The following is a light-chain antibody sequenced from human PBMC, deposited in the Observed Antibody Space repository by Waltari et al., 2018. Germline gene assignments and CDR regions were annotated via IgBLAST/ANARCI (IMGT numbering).Light chain of an antibody. CDR1: RLGNKY. CDR2: QHN. Sequence: SYELTQPPSVSVSPGQTARITCSGDRLGNKYVSWYQQKSGQSPVLVNYQHNRRPSGIPERFSGSNSGDTATLTIRGTQAMDEADFFCQTWDRASAVFGGGTKLTVL. V-gene: IGLV3-1*01. CDR3: QTWDRASAV. J-gene: IGLJ3*02.